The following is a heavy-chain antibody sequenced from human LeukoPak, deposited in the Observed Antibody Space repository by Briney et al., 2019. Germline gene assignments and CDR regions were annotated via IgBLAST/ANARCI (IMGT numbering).Heavy chain of an antibody. CDR2: ISSSSGTI. D-gene: IGHD3-16*01. J-gene: IGHJ6*02. Sequence: AGGSLRLSCAASGFTFSSYSMNWVRQAPGKGLEWVSYISSSSGTIYYADSVKGRFTISRDNAKNSLYLQMNSLRDEDTAVYYCARTPTRIMITFGGVRGSYYYGMDVWGQGTTVTVSS. V-gene: IGHV3-48*02. CDR3: ARTPTRIMITFGGVRGSYYYGMDV. CDR1: GFTFSSYS.